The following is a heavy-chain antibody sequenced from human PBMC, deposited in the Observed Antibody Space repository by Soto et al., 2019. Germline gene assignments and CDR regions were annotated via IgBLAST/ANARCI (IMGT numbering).Heavy chain of an antibody. Sequence: SETLSLTCSVSGGSFKSGSYFWSCIRQPPGKGLEWIGNIYYSGNTKYNPSLKSRVTISVDTSKNQFSLKLSSVTAADTAVYYCARALYGSVVLDVWGQGTTVTVSS. CDR3: ARALYGSVVLDV. V-gene: IGHV4-61*01. D-gene: IGHD3-10*01. CDR1: GGSFKSGSYF. J-gene: IGHJ6*02. CDR2: IYYSGNT.